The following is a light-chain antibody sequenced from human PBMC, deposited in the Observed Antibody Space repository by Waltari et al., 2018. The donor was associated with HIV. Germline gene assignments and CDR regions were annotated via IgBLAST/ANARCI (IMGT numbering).Light chain of an antibody. V-gene: IGLV3-19*01. J-gene: IGLJ1*01. Sequence: PAVSVALGQTVRITCQGDSLRSYYASWYQQKPGQAPVLVIYGKNNRPSGIPDRFSGSSSGNTASLTITGAQAEDEADYYCNSRDSSGNRVFGTGTKVTVL. CDR3: NSRDSSGNRV. CDR2: GKN. CDR1: SLRSYY.